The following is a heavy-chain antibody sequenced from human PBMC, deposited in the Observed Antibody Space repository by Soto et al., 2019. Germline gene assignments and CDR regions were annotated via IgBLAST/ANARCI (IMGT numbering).Heavy chain of an antibody. J-gene: IGHJ6*02. CDR3: ARGRXRYFDWLLEPYYYGMDV. D-gene: IGHD3-9*01. Sequence: ASVKVSCKASGYTFTSYDINWVRQATGQGLEWMGWMNPNSGNTGYAQKFQGRVTMTRNTSISTAYMELSSLRSEDTAVYYCARGRXRYFDWLLEPYYYGMDVWGQGTTVTVSS. CDR2: MNPNSGNT. V-gene: IGHV1-8*01. CDR1: GYTFTSYD.